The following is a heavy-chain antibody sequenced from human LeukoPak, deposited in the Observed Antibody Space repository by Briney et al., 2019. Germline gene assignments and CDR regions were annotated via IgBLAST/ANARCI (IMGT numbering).Heavy chain of an antibody. J-gene: IGHJ4*02. CDR2: INPNSGGT. CDR1: GYTFTGYY. Sequence: ASVKVSCKASGYTFTGYYMHWVRQAPGRGLEWMGRINPNSGGTNYAQKFQGRVTMTRDTSISTAYMELSRLRSDDTAVYYCARGLREGWFGELYYWGQGTLVTVSS. V-gene: IGHV1-2*06. D-gene: IGHD3-10*01. CDR3: ARGLREGWFGELYY.